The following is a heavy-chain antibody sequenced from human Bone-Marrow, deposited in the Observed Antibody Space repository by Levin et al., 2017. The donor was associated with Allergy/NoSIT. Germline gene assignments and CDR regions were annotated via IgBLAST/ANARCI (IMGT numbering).Heavy chain of an antibody. CDR3: ARLDGYNFDS. J-gene: IGHJ4*02. CDR1: NDSIGRGGYY. V-gene: IGHV4-31*03. D-gene: IGHD5-12*01. Sequence: SETLSLTCTVSNDSIGRGGYYWSWIRQHPGKGLEHIGYISHRVNTYYNPSLKSRLTMSLDTSNNQFSLNLISVTAADTAIYYCARLDGYNFDSWGQGTPVSVSS. CDR2: ISHRVNT.